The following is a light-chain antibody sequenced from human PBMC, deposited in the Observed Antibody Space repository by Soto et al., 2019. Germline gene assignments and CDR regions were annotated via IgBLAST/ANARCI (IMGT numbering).Light chain of an antibody. Sequence: DIQMPQSTSSLSASVGDRVTITCRASQSHSSYLNGYQQKPGQAPQLLIYAASSVQSGVPSRFRGSGSGTDFTLTISSLQPEEFATYYFQRSYSTLYTVGQGTKLEIK. CDR2: AAS. CDR3: QRSYSTLYT. V-gene: IGKV1-39*01. J-gene: IGKJ2*01. CDR1: QSHSSY.